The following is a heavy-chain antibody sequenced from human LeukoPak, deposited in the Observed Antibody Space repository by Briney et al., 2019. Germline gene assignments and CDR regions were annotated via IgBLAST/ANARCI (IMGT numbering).Heavy chain of an antibody. J-gene: IGHJ4*01. CDR2: INHSGST. CDR3: TRGKPETVFDS. Sequence: SETLSLTCTVSGGSISSSSYYWGWIRQPPGKGLEWIGEINHSGSTNYNPSLKTRVTISLDRSKDQFPLKLTSVTAADTAVYYCTRGKPETVFDSWGRGTLVTVSS. CDR1: GGSISSSSYY. V-gene: IGHV4-39*06.